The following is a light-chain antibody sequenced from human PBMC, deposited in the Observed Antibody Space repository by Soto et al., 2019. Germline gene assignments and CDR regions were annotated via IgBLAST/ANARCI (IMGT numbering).Light chain of an antibody. Sequence: DIQMTQSPSSLSASVGDRVTITCRASENIKSYVNWYQQKSGKAPQVLIYGASNLQNGVPSRFSGGGSGTDFTRTVSGLQAEDLAVYYCQESYSMPRTFGRGTKVDIK. CDR1: ENIKSY. CDR3: QESYSMPRT. J-gene: IGKJ1*01. V-gene: IGKV1-39*01. CDR2: GAS.